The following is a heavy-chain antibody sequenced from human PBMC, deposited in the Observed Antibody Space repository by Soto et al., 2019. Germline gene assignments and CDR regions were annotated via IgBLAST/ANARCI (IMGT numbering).Heavy chain of an antibody. D-gene: IGHD1-26*01. CDR1: GDSVGRGGHY. Sequence: QVQLQESDPGLVKPSQTLSVTCSVSGDSVGRGGHYWTWIRQHPGKGLEWIGSIYWTGSTSYNPSLKSRVXXXXXXXXNQFXLKVSSVTAADTAVYYCARDAGLASAIDYWGQGTLITVSS. V-gene: IGHV4-31*02. CDR3: ARDAGLASAIDY. CDR2: IYWTGST. J-gene: IGHJ4*02.